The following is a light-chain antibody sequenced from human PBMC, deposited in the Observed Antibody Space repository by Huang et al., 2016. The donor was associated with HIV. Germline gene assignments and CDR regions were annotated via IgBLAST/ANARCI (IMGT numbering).Light chain of an antibody. CDR2: WAS. CDR1: QSVLYSSNNKNY. Sequence: DIVMSQSPDSLAVSLGERATINCKSSQSVLYSSNNKNYVAWYQQKPGPPPKLLIYWASTRESGVPDRFSGSGSGTDFTLTISSLQAEDVAVYYCQHYYSTPRTFGQGTKVEIK. J-gene: IGKJ1*01. V-gene: IGKV4-1*01. CDR3: QHYYSTPRT.